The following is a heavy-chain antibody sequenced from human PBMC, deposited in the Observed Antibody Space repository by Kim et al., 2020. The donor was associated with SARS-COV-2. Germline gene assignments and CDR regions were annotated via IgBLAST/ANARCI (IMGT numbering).Heavy chain of an antibody. CDR3: ARSIAAAGTEGWFDP. J-gene: IGHJ5*02. D-gene: IGHD6-13*01. Sequence: DPVKGRFTNSRDNSKNTLYLQMNSLRAEDTAVYYCARSIAAAGTEGWFDPWGQGTLVTVSS. V-gene: IGHV3-30*01.